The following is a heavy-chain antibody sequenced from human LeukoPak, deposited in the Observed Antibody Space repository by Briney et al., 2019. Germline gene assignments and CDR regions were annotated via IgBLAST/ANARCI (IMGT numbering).Heavy chain of an antibody. CDR3: ARQGGQMRFDP. CDR1: GGSLSSYY. CDR2: VYNSGST. J-gene: IGHJ5*02. V-gene: IGHV4-59*08. Sequence: SETLSLTCTVSGGSLSSYYWSWTRQPPGKGLEWIGYVYNSGSTSYKSSLQSRVTMSVDTSKKQCSLNLSSVTAADTAVYYCARQGGQMRFDPWGQGTLVTVSS. D-gene: IGHD3-16*01.